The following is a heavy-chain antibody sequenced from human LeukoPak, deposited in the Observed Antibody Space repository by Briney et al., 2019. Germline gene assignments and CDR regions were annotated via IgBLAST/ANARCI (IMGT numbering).Heavy chain of an antibody. Sequence: ASVKVSCKASGYTFTSYYMHWVRQAPGQGLEWMGWINPNSGGTNYAQKFQGRVTMTRDTSISTAYMELSRLSSDDTAVYYCAREGTRYYYYMDVWGKGTTVTVSS. CDR1: GYTFTSYY. CDR3: AREGTRYYYYMDV. J-gene: IGHJ6*03. CDR2: INPNSGGT. V-gene: IGHV1-2*02. D-gene: IGHD3/OR15-3a*01.